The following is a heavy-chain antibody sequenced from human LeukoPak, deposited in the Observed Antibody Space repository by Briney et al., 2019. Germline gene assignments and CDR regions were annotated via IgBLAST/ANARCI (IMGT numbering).Heavy chain of an antibody. V-gene: IGHV3-48*01. J-gene: IGHJ4*02. D-gene: IGHD5-12*01. Sequence: PGGSLRLSCAASGFTFSSYSMDWVRQAPGKGLEWVSYIGSGSSNIYYADSVKGRFTVSRDNAKNSQYLQMNSLRAEDTAVYYCARDSGYSGYVWGVWGQGTLVTVSS. CDR1: GFTFSSYS. CDR2: IGSGSSNI. CDR3: ARDSGYSGYVWGV.